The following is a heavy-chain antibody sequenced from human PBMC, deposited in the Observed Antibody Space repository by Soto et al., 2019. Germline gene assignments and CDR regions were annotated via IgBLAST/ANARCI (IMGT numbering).Heavy chain of an antibody. CDR3: ARVRGTWMPTRAPSDYYYYYMDV. J-gene: IGHJ6*03. CDR1: GYTFTRYY. D-gene: IGHD5-12*01. CDR2: NNNNGGST. V-gene: IGHV1-46*01. Sequence: KVSCKASGYTFTRYYMHWVRQAPGQGLEWMEINNNNGGSTSYAQKFQGRVTMTGDTSTSTAYMELSSLRSEDTAVYYCARVRGTWMPTRAPSDYYYYYMDVWGKGTTVTVSS.